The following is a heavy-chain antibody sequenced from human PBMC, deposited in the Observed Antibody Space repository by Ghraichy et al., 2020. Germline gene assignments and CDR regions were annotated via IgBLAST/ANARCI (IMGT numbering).Heavy chain of an antibody. V-gene: IGHV4-34*01. CDR3: ARDPTGLSLFDP. Sequence: SETLSLTCAVYGGSFSGYYWSWIRQPPGKGLEWIGEINHSGSTNYNPSLKSRVTISVDTSKNQFSLKLSSVTAADTAVYYCARDPTGLSLFDPWGQGTLVTVSS. CDR2: INHSGST. CDR1: GGSFSGYY. D-gene: IGHD1-14*01. J-gene: IGHJ5*02.